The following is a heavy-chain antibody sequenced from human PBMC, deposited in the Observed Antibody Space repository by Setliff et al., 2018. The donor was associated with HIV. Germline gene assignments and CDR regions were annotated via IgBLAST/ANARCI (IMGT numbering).Heavy chain of an antibody. Sequence: SETLSLTCSVSGGSISSSTYYWGWIRQSPGKGLEWIGSIYYSGSTYYNPSLKSRLTISVDTSKNQLSLKLSSVTAADTAVYYCARRDGYSYGFYFDYWGQGTLVTVSS. D-gene: IGHD5-18*01. CDR3: ARRDGYSYGFYFDY. J-gene: IGHJ4*02. V-gene: IGHV4-39*01. CDR2: IYYSGST. CDR1: GGSISSSTYY.